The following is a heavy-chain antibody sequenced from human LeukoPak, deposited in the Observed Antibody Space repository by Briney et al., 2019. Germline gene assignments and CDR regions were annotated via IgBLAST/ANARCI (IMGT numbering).Heavy chain of an antibody. V-gene: IGHV1-2*06. CDR2: INPNSGGT. CDR3: ARGLEATGDWFDP. D-gene: IGHD3-3*01. Sequence: GASVKVSCKASGYTFTSYYMHWVRQAPGQGLEWMGRINPNSGGTNYAQKFQGRVTMTRDTSISTAYMELSRLRSDDTAVYYCARGLEATGDWFDPWGQGTLVTVSS. CDR1: GYTFTSYY. J-gene: IGHJ5*02.